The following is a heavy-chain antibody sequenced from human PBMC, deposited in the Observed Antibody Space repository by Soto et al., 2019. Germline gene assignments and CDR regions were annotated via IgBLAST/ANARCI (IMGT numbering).Heavy chain of an antibody. CDR2: IYHSGST. Sequence: SETLSLTCAVSGGSISSGGYSWSWIRQPPGKGLEWIGYIYHSGSTYYNPSLKSRVTISVDRSKNQFSLKLSSVTAADTAVYYCARVDQLERRGVPDYWGQGTLVTVSS. V-gene: IGHV4-30-2*01. CDR1: GGSISSGGYS. D-gene: IGHD1-1*01. J-gene: IGHJ4*02. CDR3: ARVDQLERRGVPDY.